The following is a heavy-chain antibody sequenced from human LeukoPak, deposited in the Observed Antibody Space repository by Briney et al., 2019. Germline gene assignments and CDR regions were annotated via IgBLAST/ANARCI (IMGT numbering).Heavy chain of an antibody. V-gene: IGHV4-4*07. Sequence: SETLSLTCTVSGGSISSYYWSWIRQPAGKGLEWIGRIYTSGSTNYNPSLKGRVTMSVDTSKNQFSLKLSSVTAADTAVYYCARVLPGPVYYDHDAFDIWGQGTMVTVSS. D-gene: IGHD3-22*01. J-gene: IGHJ3*02. CDR3: ARVLPGPVYYDHDAFDI. CDR1: GGSISSYY. CDR2: IYTSGST.